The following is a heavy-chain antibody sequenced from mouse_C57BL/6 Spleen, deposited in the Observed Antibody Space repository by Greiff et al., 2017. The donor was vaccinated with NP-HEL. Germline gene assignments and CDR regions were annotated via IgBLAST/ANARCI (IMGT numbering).Heavy chain of an antibody. CDR1: GFTFSDYY. CDR2: INYDGSST. CDR3: ARGQYDGFAY. J-gene: IGHJ3*01. V-gene: IGHV5-16*01. Sequence: EVKLMESEGGLVQPGSSMKLSCTASGFTFSDYYMAWVRQVPEKGLEWVANINYDGSSTYYLDSLKSRFIISRDNAKNLLCLQMSSLKSEDTATYYCARGQYDGFAYWGQGTLVTVSA. D-gene: IGHD2-14*01.